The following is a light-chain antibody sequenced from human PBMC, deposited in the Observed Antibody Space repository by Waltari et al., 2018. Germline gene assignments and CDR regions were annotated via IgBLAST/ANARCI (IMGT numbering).Light chain of an antibody. CDR2: QDS. V-gene: IGLV3-1*01. J-gene: IGLJ2*01. CDR3: QAWDSSTVV. CDR1: KLGDKY. Sequence: SYEVTQPPSVSVSPGQTASITCSGDKLGDKYACWYQQKPGQSPVLVIYQDSKRPSGIPERFSGSNSGNTVTLTISGTQAMDEADYYCQAWDSSTVVFGGGTKLTVL.